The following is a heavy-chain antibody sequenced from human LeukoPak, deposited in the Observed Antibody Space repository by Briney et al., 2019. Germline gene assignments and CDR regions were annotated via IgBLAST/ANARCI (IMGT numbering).Heavy chain of an antibody. V-gene: IGHV3-66*01. Sequence: GGSLRLSCAASGFTFSSYSMNWVRQAPGKGLEWVSVIYSGGNTYYADSVKGRFSISRDNSKNTLYLQMNSLRAEDTAVYYCARDNYYGSGLFGHWGQGTLVTVSS. J-gene: IGHJ5*02. D-gene: IGHD3-10*01. CDR1: GFTFSSYS. CDR3: ARDNYYGSGLFGH. CDR2: IYSGGNT.